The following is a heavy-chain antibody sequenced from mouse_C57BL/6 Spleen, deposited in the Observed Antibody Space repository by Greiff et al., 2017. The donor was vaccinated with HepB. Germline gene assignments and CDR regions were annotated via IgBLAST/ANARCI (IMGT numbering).Heavy chain of an antibody. CDR2: FYPGSGSI. CDR1: GYTFTEYT. D-gene: IGHD2-5*01. Sequence: VQRVESGAELVKPGASVKLSCKASGYTFTEYTIHWVKQRSGQGLEWIGWFYPGSGSIKYNEKFKDKATLTADKSSSTVYMELSRLTSEDSAVYFCARHEDGYSNYRGWFAYWGQGTLVTVSA. V-gene: IGHV1-62-2*01. CDR3: ARHEDGYSNYRGWFAY. J-gene: IGHJ3*01.